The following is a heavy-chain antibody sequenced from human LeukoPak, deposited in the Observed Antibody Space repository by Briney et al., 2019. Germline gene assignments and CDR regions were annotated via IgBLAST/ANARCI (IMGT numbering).Heavy chain of an antibody. D-gene: IGHD4-17*01. J-gene: IGHJ4*02. Sequence: PGGSLRLSCAASGFTFSTSWMSWVRQAPGKGLEWVANMIYDGRLIYYVDFVKGRFTISRDNAKNSLYLQMNSLRAEDTAVYYCARDPSYGALDYWGQGTPVTVSS. V-gene: IGHV3-7*01. CDR2: MIYDGRLI. CDR1: GFTFSTSW. CDR3: ARDPSYGALDY.